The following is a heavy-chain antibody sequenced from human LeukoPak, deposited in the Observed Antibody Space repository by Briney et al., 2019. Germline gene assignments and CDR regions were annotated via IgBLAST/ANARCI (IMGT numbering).Heavy chain of an antibody. CDR3: ARVEEEVLDAFDI. D-gene: IGHD3-3*01. Sequence: GGSLRLSCVASGFTFSSYEMNWVRQAPGKGLEWVSYISSSGSTIYYADSVKGRFAISRDNAKNSLYLQMNSLRAEDTAVYYCARVEEEVLDAFDIWGQGTMVTVSS. J-gene: IGHJ3*02. CDR2: ISSSGSTI. V-gene: IGHV3-48*03. CDR1: GFTFSSYE.